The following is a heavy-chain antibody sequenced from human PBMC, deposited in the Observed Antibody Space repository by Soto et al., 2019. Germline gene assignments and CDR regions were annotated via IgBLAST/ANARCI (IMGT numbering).Heavy chain of an antibody. CDR2: IKQDGSEK. V-gene: IGHV3-7*03. CDR3: ARFGWGPSSAFDI. CDR1: GFTFSSYW. Sequence: QPXVSLRRTCAASGFTFSSYWISWVRQAPGKGLEWVANIKQDGSEKYYVDSVKGRFTISRDNAKNSLYLQMNSLRAGGTAVYYCARFGWGPSSAFDIWGQGTMVIVSS. J-gene: IGHJ3*02. D-gene: IGHD6-6*01.